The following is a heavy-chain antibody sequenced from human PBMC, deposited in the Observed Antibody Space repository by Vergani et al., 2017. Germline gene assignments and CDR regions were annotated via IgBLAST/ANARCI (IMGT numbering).Heavy chain of an antibody. CDR3: ARAYCGGDCYAPYCYYGMDV. V-gene: IGHV4-61*02. CDR2: IYTSGST. D-gene: IGHD2-21*02. J-gene: IGHJ6*02. CDR1: GGSISSGSYY. Sequence: QVQLQESGPGLVKPSQTLSLTCTVSGGSISSGSYYWSWIRQPAGKGLEWIGRIYTSGSTNYNPSLKSRVTISVDTSKNQFSLKLSSVTAADTAVYYCARAYCGGDCYAPYCYYGMDVWGQGTTVTVSS.